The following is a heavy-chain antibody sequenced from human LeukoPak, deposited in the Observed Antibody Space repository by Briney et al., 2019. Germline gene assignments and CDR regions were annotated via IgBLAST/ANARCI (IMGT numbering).Heavy chain of an antibody. D-gene: IGHD2-2*01. Sequence: SETLSLTCAVYGGSFSGYFWSWIREPPGKGLEWIGEINHSGSTNYNPSLKSRVTISVDTSKNQFSLKLSSVTAADTAVYYCARHRYASDTSCFGFWGQGTLVTVSS. V-gene: IGHV4-34*01. CDR1: GGSFSGYF. CDR3: ARHRYASDTSCFGF. CDR2: INHSGST. J-gene: IGHJ4*02.